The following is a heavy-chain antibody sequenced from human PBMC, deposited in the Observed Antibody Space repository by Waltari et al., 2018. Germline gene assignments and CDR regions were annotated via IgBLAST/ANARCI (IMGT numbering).Heavy chain of an antibody. V-gene: IGHV1-2*02. CDR3: ARDVIADRPPYGFDY. CDR2: INPNSGGT. Sequence: QVQLVQSGAEVKKPGASVKVSCKASGYTFTGYYLHWVRQAPGQRLEWMGWINPNSGGTKYAQKFHGRVTMTLHTSISTAYMEMSRLRFDDTAVYYCARDVIADRPPYGFDYWGQGTLVTVSS. CDR1: GYTFTGYY. D-gene: IGHD6-6*01. J-gene: IGHJ4*02.